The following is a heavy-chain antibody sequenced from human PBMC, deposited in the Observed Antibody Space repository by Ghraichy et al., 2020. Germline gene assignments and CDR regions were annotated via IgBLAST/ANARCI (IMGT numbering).Heavy chain of an antibody. Sequence: GGSLRLSCAASGFTFSSYWMHWVRQAPGKGLVWVSRINSDGGSTTYADFVKGRFTISKDNAKNTLYLQMNSLRDEDTALYYCVKDLVGGGFGAYGMDVGGQGTTVTVSS. CDR3: VKDLVGGGFGAYGMDV. V-gene: IGHV3-74*01. CDR1: GFTFSSYW. D-gene: IGHD2-21*01. CDR2: INSDGGST. J-gene: IGHJ6*02.